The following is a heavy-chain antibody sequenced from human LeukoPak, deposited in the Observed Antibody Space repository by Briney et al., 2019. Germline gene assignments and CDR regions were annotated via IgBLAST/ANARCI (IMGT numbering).Heavy chain of an antibody. CDR1: GDSLSGNY. CDR2: IYYSGST. D-gene: IGHD5-24*01. CDR3: ARLGDGDNLRYFDY. Sequence: SETLSLTCTVSGDSLSGNYWTWSRQPPGKGLEWIGYIYYSGSTNYNASLTSRVTISLDTSKNQFSLKLSSVTAADTAVYYCARLGDGDNLRYFDYWGQGTLVTVSS. V-gene: IGHV4-59*08. J-gene: IGHJ4*02.